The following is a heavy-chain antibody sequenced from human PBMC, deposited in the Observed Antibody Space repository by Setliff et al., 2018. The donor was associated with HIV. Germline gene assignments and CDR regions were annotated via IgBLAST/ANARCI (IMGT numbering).Heavy chain of an antibody. V-gene: IGHV1-18*01. D-gene: IGHD2-2*01. CDR3: ARDLGYCSTTSCYSGGVLDY. CDR1: GYTFTSYG. J-gene: IGHJ4*02. Sequence: ASVKVSCKASGYTFTSYGISWVRQAPGQGLEWMGWISAYNGNTKYSQKFQGRVTIARDTSASTAYMDLSSLRSEDTAVYYCARDLGYCSTTSCYSGGVLDYWGQGTLVTVSS. CDR2: ISAYNGNT.